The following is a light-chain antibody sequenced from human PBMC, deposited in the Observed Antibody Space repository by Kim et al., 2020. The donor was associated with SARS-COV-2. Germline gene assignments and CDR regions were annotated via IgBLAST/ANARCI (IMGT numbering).Light chain of an antibody. Sequence: DIQMTQSPSSLSASVGDRVTITCRASQGISNYLAWYQQKPGKVPKLLIYAASTLQSGVPSRFSGSGSGTDFTLTISSLQPEDVATYYCTLGTFGQGTKVDIK. J-gene: IGKJ1*01. CDR1: QGISNY. V-gene: IGKV1-27*01. CDR2: AAS. CDR3: TLGT.